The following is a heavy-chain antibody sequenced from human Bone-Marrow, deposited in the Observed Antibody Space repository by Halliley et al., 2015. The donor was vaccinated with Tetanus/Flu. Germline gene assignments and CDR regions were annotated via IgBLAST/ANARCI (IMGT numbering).Heavy chain of an antibody. CDR3: AKSNTEGYSYGYDAFDL. J-gene: IGHJ3*01. Sequence: ISYDGKAKYYPDYVRGRFTISRDNSENTLFLQMNSQRPEDTALYYCAKSNTEGYSYGYDAFDLWGQGTSVTVSS. D-gene: IGHD5-18*01. V-gene: IGHV3-30-3*02. CDR2: ISYDGKAK.